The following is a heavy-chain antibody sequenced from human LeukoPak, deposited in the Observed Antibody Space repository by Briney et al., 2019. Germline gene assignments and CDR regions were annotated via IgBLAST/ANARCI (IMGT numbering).Heavy chain of an antibody. CDR2: INPNSGGT. V-gene: IGHV1-2*02. CDR1: GYTFTGYY. CDR3: ARDMAQIGTWYSSGWYPFDY. J-gene: IGHJ4*02. D-gene: IGHD6-13*01. Sequence: ASVKVSCKASGYTFTGYYMHWVRQAPGQGLEWMGWINPNSGGTNYAQKFQGRVTMTRDTSISTAYMELSRLRSDDTAVYYCARDMAQIGTWYSSGWYPFDYWGQGTLVTVSS.